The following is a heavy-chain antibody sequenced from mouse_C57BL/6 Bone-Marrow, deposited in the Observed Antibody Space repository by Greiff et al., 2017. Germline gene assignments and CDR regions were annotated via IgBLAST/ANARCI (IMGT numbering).Heavy chain of an antibody. CDR2: IDPETGGT. CDR1: GYTFTDYE. V-gene: IGHV1-15*01. D-gene: IGHD1-1*01. CDR3: TRWYYGSSYEAMDY. J-gene: IGHJ4*01. Sequence: VQLQQSGAELVRPGASVTLSCKASGYTFTDYEMHWVKQTPVHGLEWIGAIDPETGGTAYNQKFKGKAILTAGKSSSTAYMELRSLTSEDSAVXYCTRWYYGSSYEAMDYWGQGTSVTVSS.